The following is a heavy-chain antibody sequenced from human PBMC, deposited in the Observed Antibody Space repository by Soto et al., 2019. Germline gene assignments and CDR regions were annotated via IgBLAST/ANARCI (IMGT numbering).Heavy chain of an antibody. J-gene: IGHJ6*02. D-gene: IGHD5-12*01. V-gene: IGHV4-30-4*01. Sequence: QVQLQESGPGLVKPSQTLSLTCTVSGGSINSVDYYWRWIRQPPGKGLEWIGYIYYSGTTYYNPSLRSRVTISLDTSKNRFSLKLSSVTAADTAVYYCALRFGTAWGQGTTVTVSS. CDR1: GGSINSVDYY. CDR2: IYYSGTT. CDR3: ALRFGTA.